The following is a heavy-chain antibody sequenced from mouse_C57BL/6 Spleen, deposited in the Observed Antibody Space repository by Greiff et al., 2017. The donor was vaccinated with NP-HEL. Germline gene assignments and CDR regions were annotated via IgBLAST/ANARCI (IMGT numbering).Heavy chain of an antibody. D-gene: IGHD2-4*01. CDR1: GYAFSSSW. V-gene: IGHV1-82*01. CDR3: ARWGYDYDGSMDY. Sequence: QVQLQQSGPELVKPGASVKISCKASGYAFSSSWMNWVKQRPGKGLEWIGRIYPGDGDTNYNGKFKGKATLTADKSSSTAYMQLSSLTSEDSAVYFCARWGYDYDGSMDYWGQGTSVTVSS. J-gene: IGHJ4*01. CDR2: IYPGDGDT.